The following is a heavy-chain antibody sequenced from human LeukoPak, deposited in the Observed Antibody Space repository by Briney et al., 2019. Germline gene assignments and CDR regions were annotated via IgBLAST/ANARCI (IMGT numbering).Heavy chain of an antibody. D-gene: IGHD4-17*01. J-gene: IGHJ1*01. CDR3: AREGQYGDYVHFQH. CDR1: GYTFTSYG. CDR2: VSPYSGNT. Sequence: ASVKVSCKASGYTFTSYGISWVRQAPGRGLEWMGWVSPYSGNTNYAQKLQGRVTMTTDTSTSTAYMELRSLRPDDTAVYYCAREGQYGDYVHFQHWGQGTLVTVSS. V-gene: IGHV1-18*01.